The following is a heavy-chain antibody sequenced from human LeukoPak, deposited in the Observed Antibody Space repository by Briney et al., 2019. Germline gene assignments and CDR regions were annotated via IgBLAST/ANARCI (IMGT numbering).Heavy chain of an antibody. J-gene: IGHJ4*02. Sequence: PGGSLRLSCAASGFTFSSYAMSWVRQAPGKGLEWVSAISGSGGSTYYADSVRGRFSISRDNSQNTVFLQMNSLRVEDTAAYYCVATFTVFGVVSTIEWGQGTLVTVSS. V-gene: IGHV3-23*01. CDR3: VATFTVFGVVSTIE. CDR1: GFTFSSYA. CDR2: ISGSGGST. D-gene: IGHD3-3*01.